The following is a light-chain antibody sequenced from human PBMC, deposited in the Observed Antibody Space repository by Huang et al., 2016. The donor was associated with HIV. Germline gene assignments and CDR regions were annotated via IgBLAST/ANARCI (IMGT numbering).Light chain of an antibody. CDR3: QQRRSWPLT. CDR2: DGS. Sequence: EVVLTQSPPTLSLFPGETATLSCRASQTIGAYVALYQKRPGQGPRLLIYDGSNRAAGVPARIGGAGSGTTFTLSIIGLESEDFGVYYCQQRRSWPLTFGGGTKVEV. V-gene: IGKV3-11*01. J-gene: IGKJ4*01. CDR1: QTIGAY.